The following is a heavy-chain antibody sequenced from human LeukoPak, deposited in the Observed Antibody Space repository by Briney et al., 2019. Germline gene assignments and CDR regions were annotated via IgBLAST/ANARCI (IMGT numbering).Heavy chain of an antibody. CDR2: ISDSGSGT. V-gene: IGHV3-23*01. J-gene: IGHJ4*02. CDR3: AKDHYSSSWRGADY. Sequence: PGESLRLSCEASGFSFSTYAMSWVRQAPGKGLEWVSGISDSGSGTYYAGSVKGRFTISRDNSKNTLYLQMNSLRAEDTAVYYCAKDHYSSSWRGADYWGQGTLVTVSS. CDR1: GFSFSTYA. D-gene: IGHD6-13*01.